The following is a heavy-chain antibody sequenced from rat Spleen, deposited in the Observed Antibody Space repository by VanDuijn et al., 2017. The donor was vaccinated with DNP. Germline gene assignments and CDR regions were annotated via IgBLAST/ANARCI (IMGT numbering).Heavy chain of an antibody. CDR3: ARWTRYFDY. D-gene: IGHD1-7*01. CDR1: GSSITSNY. V-gene: IGHV3-1*01. Sequence: EVQLQESGSGLVKPSQSLSLTCSVTGSSITSNYWGWIRKFPGNKMEYIGHISYSGSTNYYPSLKSRISITRDTSKNHFFLHLNSVTTEDTATYYCARWTRYFDYWGQGVMVTVSS. CDR2: ISYSGST. J-gene: IGHJ2*01.